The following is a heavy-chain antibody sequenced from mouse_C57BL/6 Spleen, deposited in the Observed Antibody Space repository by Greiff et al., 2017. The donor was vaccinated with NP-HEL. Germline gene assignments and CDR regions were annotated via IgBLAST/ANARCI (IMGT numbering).Heavy chain of an antibody. J-gene: IGHJ2*01. V-gene: IGHV10-1*01. Sequence: EVQLVESGGGLVQPKGSLKLSCAASGFSFNTYAMNWVRQAPGKGLEWVARIRSKSNIYATYYADSVKDRFTISRDDSESMLYLQMNNLKTEDTAMYYCVREGDYYGSSHYFDYWGQGTTLTVSS. CDR1: GFSFNTYA. CDR2: IRSKSNIYAT. D-gene: IGHD1-1*01. CDR3: VREGDYYGSSHYFDY.